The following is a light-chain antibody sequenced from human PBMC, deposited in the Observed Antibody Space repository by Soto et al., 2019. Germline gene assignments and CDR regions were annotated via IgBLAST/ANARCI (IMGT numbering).Light chain of an antibody. CDR3: TSYAGDNNYL. Sequence: QSVLTQPPSASGSPGQPVTISCTGTSSDVGGYDYVSWYQQYPGKAPKLFIYEVSKRPSGVPDRFSGSKTGNTASLTVSGLQADDEADYYCTSYAGDNNYLFGTGTKVTVL. J-gene: IGLJ1*01. V-gene: IGLV2-8*01. CDR2: EVS. CDR1: SSDVGGYDY.